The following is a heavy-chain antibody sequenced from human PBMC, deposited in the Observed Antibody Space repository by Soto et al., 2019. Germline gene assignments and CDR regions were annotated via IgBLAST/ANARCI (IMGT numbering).Heavy chain of an antibody. D-gene: IGHD2-15*01. V-gene: IGHV1-24*01. J-gene: IGHJ4*02. CDR2: FDPEDGET. Sequence: ASVKVSCKVSGYTLTELSMHWVRQAPGKGLERMGGFDPEDGETIYAQKFQGRVTMTEDTSTDTAYMELSSLRSEDTAVYYCATVPPTAVRYCSGGSCFGGYYFDYWGQGTLVTGSS. CDR3: ATVPPTAVRYCSGGSCFGGYYFDY. CDR1: GYTLTELS.